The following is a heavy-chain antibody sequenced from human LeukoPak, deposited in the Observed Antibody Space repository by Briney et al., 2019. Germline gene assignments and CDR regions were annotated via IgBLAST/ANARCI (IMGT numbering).Heavy chain of an antibody. CDR1: GGSISSYY. V-gene: IGHV4-59*08. CDR2: IYYSGST. J-gene: IGHJ4*02. D-gene: IGHD6-19*01. Sequence: SETLSLTCTVSGGSISSYYWSWIRQPPGKGLEWIGYIYYSGSTNYNPSVESRVTISVDTSKNQFSLKLRSVTAADTAVYYCARLGSSGYYSFDYWGQGTLVTVSS. CDR3: ARLGSSGYYSFDY.